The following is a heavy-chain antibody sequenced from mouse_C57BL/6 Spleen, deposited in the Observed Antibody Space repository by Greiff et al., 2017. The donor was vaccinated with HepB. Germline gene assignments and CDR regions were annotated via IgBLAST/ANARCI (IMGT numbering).Heavy chain of an antibody. V-gene: IGHV1-18*01. CDR1: GYTFTDYN. Sequence: VQLQQSGPELVKPGASVKIPCKASGYTFTDYNMDWVKQSHGKSLEWIGDINPNNGGTIYNQKFKGKATLTVDKSSSTAYMELRSLTSEDTAVYYCASGGYYYGSSGGFAYWGQGTLVTVSA. CDR2: INPNNGGT. J-gene: IGHJ3*01. D-gene: IGHD1-1*01. CDR3: ASGGYYYGSSGGFAY.